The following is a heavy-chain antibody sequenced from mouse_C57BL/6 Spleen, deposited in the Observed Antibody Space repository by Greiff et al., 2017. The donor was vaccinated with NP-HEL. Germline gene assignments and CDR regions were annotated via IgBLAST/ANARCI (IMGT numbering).Heavy chain of an antibody. CDR2: IYPGDGDT. CDR3: AIPYGSSYYFDF. D-gene: IGHD1-1*01. J-gene: IGHJ2*01. V-gene: IGHV1-82*01. CDR1: GYAFSSSW. Sequence: VQLQESGPELVKPGASVKISCKASGYAFSSSWMNWVKQRPGKGLEWIGRIYPGDGDTNYNGKFKGKATLTADKSSSTAYMQLSSLTSEDSAVSCCAIPYGSSYYFDFWGQGTTLTVSS.